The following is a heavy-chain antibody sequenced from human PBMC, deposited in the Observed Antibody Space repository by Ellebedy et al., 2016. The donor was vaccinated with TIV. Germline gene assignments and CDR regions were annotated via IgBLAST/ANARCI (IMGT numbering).Heavy chain of an antibody. CDR3: ATDLSGARRRGYYYAMDV. Sequence: SVKVSXKASGGSFSSHTVNWIRQAPGQGLAWMGGIIPIFNTPNYAQTFQGRVTITADESTSTAHMELSSLRSDDTAVYYCATDLSGARRRGYYYAMDVWGQGTTVSVSS. V-gene: IGHV1-69*13. CDR1: GGSFSSHT. CDR2: IIPIFNTP. J-gene: IGHJ6*02. D-gene: IGHD3-9*01.